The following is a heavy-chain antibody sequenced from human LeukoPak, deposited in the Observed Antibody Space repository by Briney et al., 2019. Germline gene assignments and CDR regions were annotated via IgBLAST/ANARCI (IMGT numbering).Heavy chain of an antibody. D-gene: IGHD3-10*01. CDR1: GFTYSSFW. J-gene: IGHJ4*02. CDR2: IYDDGSKT. V-gene: IGHV3-74*01. Sequence: GGSLRLSCVASGFTYSSFWMHWVRQAPGKGLVWVSRIYDDGSKTSYADSVKGRFTISRDNAKNTLYLQMNSLRAEDTALYYCAKDMKAPFYGSGSYYRGGVDYWGQGTLVTVSS. CDR3: AKDMKAPFYGSGSYYRGGVDY.